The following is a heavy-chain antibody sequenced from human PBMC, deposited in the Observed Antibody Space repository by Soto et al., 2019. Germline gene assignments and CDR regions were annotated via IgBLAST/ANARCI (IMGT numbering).Heavy chain of an antibody. V-gene: IGHV4-39*01. J-gene: IGHJ4*02. Sequence: QLQLQESGPGLVKPSETLSLTCSVSGGSISSCTFWWAWIRQPPGKGLEWIGDMYYSGSSYSSPSLKSRVTLSVDTSKNQLSLKLNSVTAADTAVYYCARHPRDDYNYGGSGIFDYWGQGTLVTVSS. CDR3: ARHPRDDYNYGGSGIFDY. CDR1: GGSISSCTFW. CDR2: MYYSGSS. D-gene: IGHD4-4*01.